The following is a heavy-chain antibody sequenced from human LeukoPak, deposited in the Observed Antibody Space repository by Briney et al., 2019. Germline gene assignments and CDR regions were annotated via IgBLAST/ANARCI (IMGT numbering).Heavy chain of an antibody. Sequence: PSETLSLTCSISGGSVSSYYWSWIRQPPGKGLEWIGYIYYSGSTNYNPSLKSRVTISVDTSKNQFSLKLSSVTAADTAVFYCARTERSAVAGYWGQGTLVTVSS. J-gene: IGHJ4*02. CDR2: IYYSGST. V-gene: IGHV4-59*02. D-gene: IGHD6-19*01. CDR1: GGSVSSYY. CDR3: ARTERSAVAGY.